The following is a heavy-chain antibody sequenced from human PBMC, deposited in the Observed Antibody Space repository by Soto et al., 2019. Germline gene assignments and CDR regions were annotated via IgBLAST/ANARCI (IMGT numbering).Heavy chain of an antibody. CDR2: ISPYTGDT. Sequence: QVQLVQSGAEVKKPGASVKVSCKASGYTFTDYGISWVRQAPGQGLEWMGWISPYTGDTKYPQRLQGRVTVTADPSTSTAYMELRSLTSDDTAVYSCAKTGGWNWFDPWGQGTLVSVSS. CDR1: GYTFTDYG. V-gene: IGHV1-18*01. CDR3: AKTGGWNWFDP. D-gene: IGHD6-19*01. J-gene: IGHJ5*02.